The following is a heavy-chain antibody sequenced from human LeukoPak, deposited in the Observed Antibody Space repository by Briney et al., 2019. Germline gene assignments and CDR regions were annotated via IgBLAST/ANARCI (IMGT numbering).Heavy chain of an antibody. CDR3: ARGGIGAVDY. Sequence: PGGSLRLSCAASGFTFSQYGIHWVRQPPGKGLEWVTFIWYDGSHQYYADSVKGRFTISRDNSKNTLYLQMNSLRVEDTAVYYCARGGIGAVDYWGQGTLVTVSS. CDR1: GFTFSQYG. J-gene: IGHJ4*02. D-gene: IGHD2-21*01. CDR2: IWYDGSHQ. V-gene: IGHV3-33*01.